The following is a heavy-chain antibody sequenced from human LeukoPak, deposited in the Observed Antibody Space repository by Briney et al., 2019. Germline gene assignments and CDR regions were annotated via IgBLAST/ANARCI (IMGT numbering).Heavy chain of an antibody. V-gene: IGHV3-21*06. Sequence: GGSLRLSCAASGFTFSSFEMNWVRQAPGKGLEWVSSISRNSRYIYYADSMRGRFTISRDNAKNSLYLQMNSLKPEDTAVYYCARVAEAAAFDSWGQGTLVTVSS. CDR2: ISRNSRYI. D-gene: IGHD6-13*01. J-gene: IGHJ4*02. CDR3: ARVAEAAAFDS. CDR1: GFTFSSFE.